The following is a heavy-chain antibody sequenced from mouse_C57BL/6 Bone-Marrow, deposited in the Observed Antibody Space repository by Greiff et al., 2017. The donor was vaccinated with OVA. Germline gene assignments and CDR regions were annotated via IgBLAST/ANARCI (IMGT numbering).Heavy chain of an antibody. CDR2: IYPRSGNT. CDR1: GYTFTSYG. D-gene: IGHD1-2*01. Sequence: QVQLKQSGAELARPGASVKLSCKASGYTFTSYGISWVKQRTGQGLEWIGEIYPRSGNTYYNEKFKGKATLTADKSSSTAYMELRSLTSEDSAVYFCARTALPDYFDYWGQGTTLTVSS. J-gene: IGHJ2*01. CDR3: ARTALPDYFDY. V-gene: IGHV1-81*01.